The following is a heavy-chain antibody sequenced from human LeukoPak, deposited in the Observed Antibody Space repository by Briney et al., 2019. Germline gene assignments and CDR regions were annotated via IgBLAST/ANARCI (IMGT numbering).Heavy chain of an antibody. J-gene: IGHJ4*02. CDR1: GFAFSGYS. V-gene: IGHV3-21*01. CDR3: ARVVNPYNPGRYFDY. Sequence: GGSLRLSCAASGFAFSGYSMNWVRQAPGKGLEWVSSINSGTSYIYYADSVKGRFTISEDNAQKSLYLQMSSLRAEDTAVYYCARVVNPYNPGRYFDYWGQGTLVTVSS. CDR2: INSGTSYI. D-gene: IGHD1-1*01.